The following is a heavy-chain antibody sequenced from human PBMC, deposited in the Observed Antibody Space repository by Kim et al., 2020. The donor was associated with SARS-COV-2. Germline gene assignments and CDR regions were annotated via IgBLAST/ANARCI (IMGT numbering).Heavy chain of an antibody. CDR2: YN. D-gene: IGHD5-12*01. J-gene: IGHJ4*02. V-gene: IGHV6-1*01. Sequence: YNDYAVSVKSRMTINAGNSKNRISLQMNSVTPEDTAVYYCARGWLRGTFDSWGQGTLVTVSS. CDR3: ARGWLRGTFDS.